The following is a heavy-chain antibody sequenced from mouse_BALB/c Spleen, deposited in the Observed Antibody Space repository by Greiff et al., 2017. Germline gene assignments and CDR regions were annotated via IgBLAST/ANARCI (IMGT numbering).Heavy chain of an antibody. CDR1: GFTFSSYA. Sequence: EVQLVESGGGLVKPGGSLKLSCAASGFTFSSYAMSWVRQTPEKRLEWVASISSGGSTYYPYSVKGRFTTSIDNARTILYLQMSSLESEDTAMYYWARVYDYDDAAWFAYWGQGTLVTVSA. D-gene: IGHD2-4*01. J-gene: IGHJ3*01. CDR3: ARVYDYDDAAWFAY. CDR2: ISSGGST. V-gene: IGHV5-6-5*01.